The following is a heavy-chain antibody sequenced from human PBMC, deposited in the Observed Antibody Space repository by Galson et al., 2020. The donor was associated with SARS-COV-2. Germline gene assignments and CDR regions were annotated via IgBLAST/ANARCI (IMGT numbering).Heavy chain of an antibody. Sequence: TRGSLRLSCAASGFTFSSFAMNWVRQAPGKGLEWVSPISGSGGSTYYADSVKGRFTISRDNSKNTLWLQMNSLRAEDTAVYYCAKISGLRLWSFFDYWGQGNLVTVSS. D-gene: IGHD6-19*01. CDR3: AKISGLRLWSFFDY. J-gene: IGHJ4*02. V-gene: IGHV3-23*01. CDR1: GFTFSSFA. CDR2: ISGSGGST.